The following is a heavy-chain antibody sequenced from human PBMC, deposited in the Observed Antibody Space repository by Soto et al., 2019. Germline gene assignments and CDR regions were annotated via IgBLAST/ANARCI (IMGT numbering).Heavy chain of an antibody. V-gene: IGHV3-30*03. CDR3: ALNSGSYSDYFDY. Sequence: GGSLRVSCAASGFTFISYGMHWVRQAPGKGLEWVAVISYDGSNKYYADSVKGRFTISRDNSKNTLYLQMNSLRAEDTAVYYCALNSGSYSDYFDYWGQGTLVTVSS. CDR2: ISYDGSNK. D-gene: IGHD1-26*01. CDR1: GFTFISYG. J-gene: IGHJ4*02.